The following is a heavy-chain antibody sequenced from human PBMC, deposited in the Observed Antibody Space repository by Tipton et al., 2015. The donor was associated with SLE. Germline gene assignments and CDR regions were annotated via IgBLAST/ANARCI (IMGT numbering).Heavy chain of an antibody. CDR1: GGSISSYY. J-gene: IGHJ2*01. CDR2: IYYSGIT. V-gene: IGHV4-59*12. D-gene: IGHD1-14*01. CDR3: ARDRCINTTCRWFFDP. Sequence: TLSLTCTVSGGSISSYYWSWIRQPPGKGLEWIGYIYYSGITNYNPSLNSRVTISLDTSKNQFSLKLTSVTAADTAVYFCARDRCINTTCRWFFDPWGRGTLVTVSS.